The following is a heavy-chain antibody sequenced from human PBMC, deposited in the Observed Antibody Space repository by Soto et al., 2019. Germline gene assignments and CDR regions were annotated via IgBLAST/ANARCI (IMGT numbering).Heavy chain of an antibody. CDR2: ISYDGATQ. V-gene: IGHV3-30*03. CDR3: ATKARVTNYLYYGMDV. CDR1: GLTFNATG. D-gene: IGHD2-21*02. Sequence: HPGRSLRLSCEVSGLTFNATGMHWVRQAPGKGLEWVAVISYDGATQYYGDTVKGRFTISRDNSKNTLFLHMGRLRAEDTAMYYCATKARVTNYLYYGMDVWGLGTTVTVSS. J-gene: IGHJ6*02.